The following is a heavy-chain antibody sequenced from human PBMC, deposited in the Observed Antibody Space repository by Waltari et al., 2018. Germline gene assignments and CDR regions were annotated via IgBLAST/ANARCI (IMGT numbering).Heavy chain of an antibody. D-gene: IGHD5-12*01. CDR3: TRGGNYYFDY. CDR1: GFNFSRSW. CDR2: INPDGRTT. Sequence: EVQLVESGGGLLQPGGSLRLSCAASGFNFSRSWLHWVRQPPGKGLVWVSRINPDGRTTNYADSVRGRFTISRDNAQNTVYLEMNSLRAEDTAVYFCTRGGNYYFDYWGRGTLVTVSS. J-gene: IGHJ4*02. V-gene: IGHV3-74*01.